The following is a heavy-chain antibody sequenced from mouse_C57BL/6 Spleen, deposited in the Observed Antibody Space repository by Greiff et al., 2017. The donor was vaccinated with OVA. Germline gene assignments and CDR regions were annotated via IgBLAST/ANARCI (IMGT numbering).Heavy chain of an antibody. CDR3: ARRRYDYDSAMDY. CDR1: GFTFSSYT. V-gene: IGHV5-9*01. CDR2: ISGGGGNT. J-gene: IGHJ4*01. D-gene: IGHD2-4*01. Sequence: DVMLVESGGGLVKPGGSLKLSCAASGFTFSSYTMSWVRQTPEKRLEWVATISGGGGNTYYPDSVKGRFTISRDKAKNTLYLQMSSLGSEDTALYYGARRRYDYDSAMDYWGQGTSVTVSS.